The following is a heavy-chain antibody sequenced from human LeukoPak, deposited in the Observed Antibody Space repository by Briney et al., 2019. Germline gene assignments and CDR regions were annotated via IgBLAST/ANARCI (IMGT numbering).Heavy chain of an antibody. CDR3: AREVVVAATEDY. Sequence: SETLSLTCTVSGYSISSGYYWGWIRQPPGKGLEWIGSLYHSGNTYYNPSLKSRVTISVDTSKNQFSLKLSSVTAADTAVYYCAREVVVAATEDYWGQGTLATVSS. J-gene: IGHJ4*02. CDR1: GYSISSGYY. D-gene: IGHD2-15*01. CDR2: LYHSGNT. V-gene: IGHV4-38-2*02.